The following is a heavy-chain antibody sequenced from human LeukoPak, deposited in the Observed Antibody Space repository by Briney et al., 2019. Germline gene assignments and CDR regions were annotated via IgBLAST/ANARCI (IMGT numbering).Heavy chain of an antibody. J-gene: IGHJ4*02. CDR2: ISADNGKT. CDR3: ARAFCSSTSCYLPHWDY. V-gene: IGHV1-18*01. CDR1: GYTFTGYG. D-gene: IGHD2-2*01. Sequence: AAVKVSCKASGYTFTGYGISWVRQGPGQGLEWMGWISADNGKTNYAQKLQGRGTMTTDTSTSTAYMELRSLRSDDTAVYYCARAFCSSTSCYLPHWDYWGQGTLVTVSS.